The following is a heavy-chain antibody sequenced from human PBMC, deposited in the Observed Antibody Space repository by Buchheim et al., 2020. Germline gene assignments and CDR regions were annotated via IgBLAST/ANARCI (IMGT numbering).Heavy chain of an antibody. V-gene: IGHV3-11*06. CDR3: ARDEGRPAEATFYYYYYGMDV. D-gene: IGHD2/OR15-2a*01. Sequence: QVQLVESGGGLVKPGGSLRLSCAASGFTFSDYYMSWIRQAPGKGLEWVSYISSSSSYTNYADSVKGRFTISRDNAKNSLYLQMNSLRAEDTAVYYCARDEGRPAEATFYYYYYGMDVWGQGTT. CDR2: ISSSSSYT. CDR1: GFTFSDYY. J-gene: IGHJ6*02.